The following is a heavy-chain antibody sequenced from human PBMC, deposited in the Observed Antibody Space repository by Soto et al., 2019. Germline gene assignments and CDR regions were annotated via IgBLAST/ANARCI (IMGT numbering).Heavy chain of an antibody. D-gene: IGHD3-22*01. CDR3: ATGGERDYYDHSGWR. CDR2: IIPIFGTV. V-gene: IGHV1-69*12. J-gene: IGHJ1*01. Sequence: QVQLVQSGAEVKKPGSSVKVSCKASGGTFSNYALDWVRQAPGQGLEWMGGIIPIFGTVRHAQHFQGRVTITADESTATAYMELSSLRYEDTAMYYCATGGERDYYDHSGWRWGQGTLVTVSS. CDR1: GGTFSNYA.